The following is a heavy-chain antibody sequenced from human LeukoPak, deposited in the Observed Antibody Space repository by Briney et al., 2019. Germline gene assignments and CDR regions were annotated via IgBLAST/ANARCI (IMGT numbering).Heavy chain of an antibody. J-gene: IGHJ6*02. D-gene: IGHD6-13*01. CDR2: IKQDGSEK. CDR1: GFTFSNAW. CDR3: ARDSPSWSLAAATGYYYYGMDV. Sequence: GGSLRLSCAASGFTFSNAWMSWVRQAPGKGLEWVANIKQDGSEKYYVDSVKGRFTISRDNAKNSLYLRMNSLRAEDTAVYYCARDSPSWSLAAATGYYYYGMDVWGQGTTVTVSS. V-gene: IGHV3-7*01.